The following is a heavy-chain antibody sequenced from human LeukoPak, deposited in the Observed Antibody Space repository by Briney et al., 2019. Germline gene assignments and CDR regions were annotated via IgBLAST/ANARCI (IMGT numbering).Heavy chain of an antibody. CDR2: ISAYNGNT. CDR1: GYTFTSYG. J-gene: IGHJ3*02. CDR3: ARGEPYYNILTGRGYGAFDS. D-gene: IGHD3-9*01. V-gene: IGHV1-18*01. Sequence: ASVKVSCKASGYTFTSYGISWVRQAPGQGLEWMGWISAYNGNTSYAQKLQGRVTMTTDTSTSTAYMERRSLRSDDTAVYYCARGEPYYNILTGRGYGAFDSWGQGTMV.